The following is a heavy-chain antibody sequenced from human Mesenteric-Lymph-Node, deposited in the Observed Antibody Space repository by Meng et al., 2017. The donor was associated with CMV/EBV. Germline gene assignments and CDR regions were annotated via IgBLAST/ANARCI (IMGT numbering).Heavy chain of an antibody. CDR1: AFTFNSYA. D-gene: IGHD3-16*01. J-gene: IGHJ4*02. CDR3: ASGAYYFDY. Sequence: GESLKISCAASAFTFNSYAMHWVRQAPGKGLEWVAVISYDGNYVYYADSVKGRFTISRDNAKNTVYLQMNSLRADDTAVYYCASGAYYFDYWGQGSLVTVSS. CDR2: ISYDGNYV. V-gene: IGHV3-30-3*01.